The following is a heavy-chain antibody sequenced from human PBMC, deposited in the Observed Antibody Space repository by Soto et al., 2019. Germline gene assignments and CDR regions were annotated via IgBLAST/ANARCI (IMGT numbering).Heavy chain of an antibody. D-gene: IGHD5-18*01. CDR1: GYSFTSYW. J-gene: IGHJ5*02. V-gene: IGHV5-10-1*01. CDR2: IDPSDSYT. Sequence: GESLKISCNGSGYSFTSYWISWVRQMPGKGLEWMGRIDPSDSYTNYSPSFQGHVTISADKSISTAYLQWSSLKASDTAMYYCATEWIQLNGAGWFDPWGQGTLVTVSS. CDR3: ATEWIQLNGAGWFDP.